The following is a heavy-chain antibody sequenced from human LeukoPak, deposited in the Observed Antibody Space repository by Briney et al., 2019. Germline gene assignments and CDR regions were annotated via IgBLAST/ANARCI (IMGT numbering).Heavy chain of an antibody. Sequence: PGGSLRLSCAASGFTFSRYWMSWVRQAPGKGLEWVANIKEDGSEKYSVDSVRGRFTVYRDNAEHSLYLQMNSVRAEDTAVYYCARGGIYIPPHYYYYMDVWGRGTTVTVSS. CDR3: ARGGIYIPPHYYYYMDV. CDR1: GFTFSRYW. CDR2: IKEDGSEK. D-gene: IGHD3-16*01. V-gene: IGHV3-7*01. J-gene: IGHJ6*03.